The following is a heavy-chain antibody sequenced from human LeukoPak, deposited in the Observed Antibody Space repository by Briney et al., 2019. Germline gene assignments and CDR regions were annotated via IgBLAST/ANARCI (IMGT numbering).Heavy chain of an antibody. CDR3: AELGITMIGGV. CDR1: GFTFSSYG. CDR2: IQYDGSNQ. D-gene: IGHD3-10*02. Sequence: PGGSLRFSCAASGFTFSSYGMHWVRQAPGKGLQWVAYIQYDGSNQQYADSVKGRFSISRDRSKNILYLQMNSLRAEDTAVYSCAELGITMIGGVWGKGTTVTISS. V-gene: IGHV3-30*02. J-gene: IGHJ6*04.